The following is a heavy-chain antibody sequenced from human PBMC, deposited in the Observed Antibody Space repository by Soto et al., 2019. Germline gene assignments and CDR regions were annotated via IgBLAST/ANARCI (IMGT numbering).Heavy chain of an antibody. CDR1: GYTFTSYG. D-gene: IGHD4-17*01. CDR2: ISAYNGST. Sequence: QVQLVQSGAEVKKPGASVKVSCKASGYTFTSYGISWVRQAPGQGLEWMGWISAYNGSTNYAQKLQGRVTMTTDTSTSTAYMELRSLRSDDTAVYYCARATTVTTYYYYGMDVWGQGTTVTVSS. V-gene: IGHV1-18*01. J-gene: IGHJ6*02. CDR3: ARATTVTTYYYYGMDV.